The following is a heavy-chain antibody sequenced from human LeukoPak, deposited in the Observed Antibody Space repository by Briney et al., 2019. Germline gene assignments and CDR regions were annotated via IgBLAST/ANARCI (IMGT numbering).Heavy chain of an antibody. J-gene: IGHJ6*03. D-gene: IGHD3-10*01. Sequence: SETPSLTCNVSGGSISGYHWSWIRQPPGKGLEWLGYIYYSGSSYYNPSLKSRVTMSADTSKNQFSLKLSSVTAADTAVYYCARAPYGSATNNYYMDVWGKGTTVTVSS. CDR1: GGSISGYH. CDR3: ARAPYGSATNNYYMDV. CDR2: IYYSGSS. V-gene: IGHV4-59*01.